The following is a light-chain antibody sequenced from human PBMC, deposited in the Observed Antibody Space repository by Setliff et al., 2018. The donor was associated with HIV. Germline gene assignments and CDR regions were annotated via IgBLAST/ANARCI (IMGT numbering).Light chain of an antibody. CDR1: SSDVGSYDL. J-gene: IGLJ2*01. Sequence: ALTQPASVSGSPGQSITISCTGTSSDVGSYDLVSWYQQHPGKAPKLMIYEGSKRPSGVSNRFSGSKSGNTASLTISGLQADDEADYYCCSYAGSSTKFGGGT. CDR2: EGS. CDR3: CSYAGSSTK. V-gene: IGLV2-23*01.